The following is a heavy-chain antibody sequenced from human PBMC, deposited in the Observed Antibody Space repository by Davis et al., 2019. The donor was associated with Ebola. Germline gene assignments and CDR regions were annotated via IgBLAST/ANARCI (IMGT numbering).Heavy chain of an antibody. J-gene: IGHJ4*02. V-gene: IGHV3-30-3*01. Sequence: GESLKISCAASGFTFSSYAVHWVRQAPGKGLQWVAVISYDGSNKYYADSVKGRFSISRDNSKNMFYLQMSGLKVGDTAIYYCAREAKGIDYWGQGTLVTVSS. CDR1: GFTFSSYA. CDR2: ISYDGSNK. CDR3: AREAKGIDY.